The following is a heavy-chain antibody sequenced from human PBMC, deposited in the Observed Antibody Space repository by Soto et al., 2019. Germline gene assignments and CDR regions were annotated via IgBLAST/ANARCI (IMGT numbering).Heavy chain of an antibody. D-gene: IGHD6-19*01. J-gene: IGHJ4*02. CDR3: AASSSGWGN. V-gene: IGHV1-58*01. CDR2: VVVGSGNT. Sequence: SVKVSCKASGLTFTNSAVQWVRQARGQRLEWIGWVVVGSGNTNYAQKFQERVTITRDMSTRTAYMELSSLRSEDTAVYYCAASSSGWGNWGQGTLVTVSS. CDR1: GLTFTNSA.